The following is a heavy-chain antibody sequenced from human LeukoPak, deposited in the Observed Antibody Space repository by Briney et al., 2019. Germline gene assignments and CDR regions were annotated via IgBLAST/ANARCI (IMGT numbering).Heavy chain of an antibody. CDR2: ISSSSSYI. D-gene: IGHD3-10*01. Sequence: GGSLRLSCAASGFTFSSYSMNWVRQAPGKGLEWVSSISSSSSYIHYADSVKGRFTISRDNAKNSLYLQMNSLRAEDTAVYYCARDPMVRGVIRYFDYWGQGTLVTVSS. CDR1: GFTFSSYS. CDR3: ARDPMVRGVIRYFDY. J-gene: IGHJ4*02. V-gene: IGHV3-21*01.